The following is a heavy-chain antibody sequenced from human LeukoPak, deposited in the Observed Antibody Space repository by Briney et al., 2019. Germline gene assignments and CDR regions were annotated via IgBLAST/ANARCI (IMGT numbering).Heavy chain of an antibody. V-gene: IGHV3-53*01. Sequence: GGTLRFTGAASGFTGNSNYMNWDRQAPGKGLEWVSVLYSDGRTYYADSVKGRFTISTHTPKTTQYIQVKSLRAENTPVYYCARGGGYYPIDYWGQGTLVTVSS. CDR2: LYSDGRT. J-gene: IGHJ4*02. CDR1: GFTGNSNY. D-gene: IGHD2-15*01. CDR3: ARGGGYYPIDY.